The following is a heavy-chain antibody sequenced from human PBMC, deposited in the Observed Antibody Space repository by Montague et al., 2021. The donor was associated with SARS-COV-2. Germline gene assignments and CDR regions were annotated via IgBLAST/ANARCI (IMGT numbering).Heavy chain of an antibody. CDR3: ARVAGGYYHDSSAYFDY. D-gene: IGHD3-22*01. V-gene: IGHV4-34*01. Sequence: SETLSLTCAVYGGSFSGYYWSWIRQPPGKGLEWIGGINQSGSTSYNPSLKSRVTLSVDTSKKQFSLKLSSLTAADTAVYYCARVAGGYYHDSSAYFDYWGQGSLVTVSS. J-gene: IGHJ4*02. CDR1: GGSFSGYY. CDR2: INQSGST.